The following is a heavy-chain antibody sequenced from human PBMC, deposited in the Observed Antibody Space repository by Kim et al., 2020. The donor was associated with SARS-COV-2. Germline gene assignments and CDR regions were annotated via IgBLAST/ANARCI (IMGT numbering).Heavy chain of an antibody. V-gene: IGHV3-30*04. CDR1: GFTFSSYA. CDR3: ARDLHRYCSGGSCYGPFDY. Sequence: GGSLRLSCAASGFTFSSYAMHWVRQAPGKGLEWVAVISYDGSNKYYADSVKVRFTISRDNSKNTLYLQMNSLRAEDTAVYYCARDLHRYCSGGSCYGPFDYWGQGTLVTVSS. D-gene: IGHD2-15*01. CDR2: ISYDGSNK. J-gene: IGHJ4*02.